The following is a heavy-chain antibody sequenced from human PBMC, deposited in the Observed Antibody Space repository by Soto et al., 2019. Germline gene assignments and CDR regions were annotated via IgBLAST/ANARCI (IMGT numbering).Heavy chain of an antibody. CDR2: INPNSGGT. D-gene: IGHD2-15*01. J-gene: IGHJ5*02. Sequence: ASVKVSCKASGYTFTGYYMHWVRQAPGQGLEWMGWINPNSGGTNYAQKVQGRVTMTRDTSISTAYVELSRLRSDNTSVYYCARDAIRRYCSGGSGYSWGANNWFGPWGQRTLVTVSS. CDR3: ARDAIRRYCSGGSGYSWGANNWFGP. CDR1: GYTFTGYY. V-gene: IGHV1-2*02.